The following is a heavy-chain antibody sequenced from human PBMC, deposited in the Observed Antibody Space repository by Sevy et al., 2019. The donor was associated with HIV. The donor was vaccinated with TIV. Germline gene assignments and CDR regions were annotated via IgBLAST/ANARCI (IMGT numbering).Heavy chain of an antibody. CDR1: GFTFSSYG. CDR2: ISGSGGIT. J-gene: IGHJ6*02. CDR3: AKGSGDGMDV. Sequence: GGSLRLSCAVSGFTFSSYGMSWVRQAPGKGLEWVSSISGSGGITYYADSVKGRFTFSRDNSKNTLYLQMNSLRAEDTAVYYCAKGSGDGMDVWGQGTTVTVSS. D-gene: IGHD6-25*01. V-gene: IGHV3-23*01.